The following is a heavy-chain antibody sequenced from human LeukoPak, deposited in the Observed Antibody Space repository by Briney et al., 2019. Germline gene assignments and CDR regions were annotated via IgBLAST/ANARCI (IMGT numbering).Heavy chain of an antibody. J-gene: IGHJ6*02. CDR2: ISYVGDDQ. Sequence: GGSLRLSCAASGFTFSSYGIHWVRHAPGKGLEWVAVISYVGDDQFYAESVKGRFTISRDNSKKTVFLQMNSLRGEDTAVYYCAKDRSSGPHYYYGMDVWGQGTTVTVSS. CDR1: GFTFSSYG. V-gene: IGHV3-30*18. CDR3: AKDRSSGPHYYYGMDV. D-gene: IGHD6-25*01.